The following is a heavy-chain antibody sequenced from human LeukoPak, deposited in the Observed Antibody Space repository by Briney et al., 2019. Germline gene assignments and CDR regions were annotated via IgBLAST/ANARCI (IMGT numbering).Heavy chain of an antibody. D-gene: IGHD6-6*01. Sequence: GGSLRLSCAGSGFTFDDYAMHWVRQAPGKGLEWVSGISWNSGNIEYADSVKGRFTISRDNAKKSLFLQMSSLRAEDTALYYCAKDPYYSSSSPFFDYWGQGTLVTVSS. CDR2: ISWNSGNI. V-gene: IGHV3-9*01. CDR1: GFTFDDYA. J-gene: IGHJ4*02. CDR3: AKDPYYSSSSPFFDY.